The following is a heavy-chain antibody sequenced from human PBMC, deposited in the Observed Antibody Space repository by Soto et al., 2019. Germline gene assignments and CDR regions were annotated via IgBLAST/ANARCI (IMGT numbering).Heavy chain of an antibody. D-gene: IGHD2-15*01. CDR2: IIPIFGTA. V-gene: IGHV1-69*13. Sequence: SVKVSCKASGGTFSSYASSWVRQAPGQGLEWMGGIIPIFGTANYAQKFQGRVTITADESTSTAYMELSSLRSEDTAVYYCARDVSENCSGGSCYQYGNWFDPWGQGTLVTVSS. CDR3: ARDVSENCSGGSCYQYGNWFDP. CDR1: GGTFSSYA. J-gene: IGHJ5*02.